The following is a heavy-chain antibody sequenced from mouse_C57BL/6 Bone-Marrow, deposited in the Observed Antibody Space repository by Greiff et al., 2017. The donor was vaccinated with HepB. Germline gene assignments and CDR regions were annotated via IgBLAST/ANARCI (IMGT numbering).Heavy chain of an antibody. D-gene: IGHD2-5*01. CDR1: GFTFSSYG. CDR3: ARRRRSNSNSYAMDD. J-gene: IGHJ4*01. V-gene: IGHV5-6*01. Sequence: EVHLVESGGDLVKPGGSLKLSCAASGFTFSSYGMSWVRQTPDKRLEWVATISSGGSYTYYPDSVKGRFTISRDNAKNTLYLQMSSLKSEDTAMYYCARRRRSNSNSYAMDDWGQGTSVTVSS. CDR2: ISSGGSYT.